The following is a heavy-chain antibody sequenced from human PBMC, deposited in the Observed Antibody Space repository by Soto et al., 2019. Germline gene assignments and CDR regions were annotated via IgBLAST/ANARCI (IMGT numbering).Heavy chain of an antibody. CDR1: GYSFTSSG. D-gene: IGHD2-2*01. Sequence: QVQLVQSAGEVKKPGASVKVSCRASGYSFTSSGISWVRRAPGQGLEWMGWITTYNGHTQFVERFQGRVTITTDTSTKTAYMELRNLRSDDTAHYYCSRDLTIVPATHPRLENYGMEVWGQGTTVIVAS. CDR3: SRDLTIVPATHPRLENYGMEV. V-gene: IGHV1-18*01. J-gene: IGHJ6*02. CDR2: ITTYNGHT.